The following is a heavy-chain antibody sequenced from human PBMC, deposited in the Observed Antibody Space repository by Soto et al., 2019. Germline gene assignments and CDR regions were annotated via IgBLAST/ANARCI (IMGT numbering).Heavy chain of an antibody. CDR3: ARGGWRHIDY. D-gene: IGHD3-3*01. J-gene: IGHJ4*02. CDR2: IYYSGRT. V-gene: IGHV4-59*08. CDR1: GGSISTYY. Sequence: QVQLQESGPGLAKPSETLSLTCTVSGGSISTYYWSWIRQPPGKGLEWIGYIYYSGRTNYNPSLKLRVTTSVATSKNQFSLKLRSVTAADTAVYYCARGGWRHIDYWGQGTLVTVSS.